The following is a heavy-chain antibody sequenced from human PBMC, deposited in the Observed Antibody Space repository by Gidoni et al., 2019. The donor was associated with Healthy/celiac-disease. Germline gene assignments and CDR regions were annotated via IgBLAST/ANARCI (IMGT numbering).Heavy chain of an antibody. CDR1: GFPFSSYS. CDR3: ARDPKPGRWLQPTYYYYGMDV. CDR2: ISSSSSTI. V-gene: IGHV3-48*01. Sequence: EVQLVESGGGLVQPGGSLRLSCAASGFPFSSYSRKWVRQAPGKGLEWVSYISSSSSTIYYADSVKGRFTISRDNAKNSLYLQMNSLRAEDTAVYYCARDPKPGRWLQPTYYYYGMDVWGQGTTVTVSS. J-gene: IGHJ6*02. D-gene: IGHD5-12*01.